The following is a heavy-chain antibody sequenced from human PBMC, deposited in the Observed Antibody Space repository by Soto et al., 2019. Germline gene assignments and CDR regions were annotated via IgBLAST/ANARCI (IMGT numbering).Heavy chain of an antibody. V-gene: IGHV1-69*13. CDR3: ASRGYSGYEFDY. D-gene: IGHD5-12*01. CDR1: GGTFSSYA. Sequence: SVKVSCKASGGTFSSYAISWVRQAPGQGLEWMGGIIPIFGTANYAQKFQGRVTITADESTSTAYMELSSLRSGDTAVYYCASRGYSGYEFDYWGQGTLVTVSS. CDR2: IIPIFGTA. J-gene: IGHJ4*02.